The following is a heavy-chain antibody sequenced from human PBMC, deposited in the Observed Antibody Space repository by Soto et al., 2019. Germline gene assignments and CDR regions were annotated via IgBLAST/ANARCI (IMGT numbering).Heavy chain of an antibody. CDR1: GYSISSGYY. Sequence: PAETLSLTCVVSGYSISSGYYWAWVRQPPGKELEWIGSIYHSGKTYYKPSLRSRVTVSVDTSKNQFSMKLISVTAADTAVYYCARDKRVTMIGGWFDPWGQGTLVTVSS. V-gene: IGHV4-38-2*02. CDR3: ARDKRVTMIGGWFDP. D-gene: IGHD3-22*01. J-gene: IGHJ5*02. CDR2: IYHSGKT.